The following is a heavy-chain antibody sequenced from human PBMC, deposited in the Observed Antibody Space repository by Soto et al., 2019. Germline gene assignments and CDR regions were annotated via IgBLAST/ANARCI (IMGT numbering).Heavy chain of an antibody. CDR1: GFTFSTFA. CDR3: ARAPTSRFDY. V-gene: IGHV3-30*09. CDR2: ISSDGFTQ. Sequence: GGSLRLSCAASGFTFSTFAMHWVRRAPGRGLEWVAVISSDGFTQYYADSIRGRFAISRGNSKNTLYLQMNSLRGEDTAVYYCARAPTSRFDYWGQGTQVTVSS. J-gene: IGHJ4*02.